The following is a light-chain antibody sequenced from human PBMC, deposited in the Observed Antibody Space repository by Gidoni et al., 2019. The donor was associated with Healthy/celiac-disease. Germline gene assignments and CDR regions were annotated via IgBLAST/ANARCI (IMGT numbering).Light chain of an antibody. V-gene: IGKV1-5*03. CDR3: QQYNSFLGT. CDR1: QSISSW. CDR2: KAS. Sequence: DIQMTQSPSTLSASVGDRVTITCRASQSISSWLAWYQQKPGTAPKLLIYKASSLESGVPSRFSGSGSGTEFTLTTSSLQPDDFATYYCQQYNSFLGTFGQGTKLEIK. J-gene: IGKJ2*02.